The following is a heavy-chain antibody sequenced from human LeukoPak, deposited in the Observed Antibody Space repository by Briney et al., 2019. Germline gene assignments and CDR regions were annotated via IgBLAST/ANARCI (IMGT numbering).Heavy chain of an antibody. D-gene: IGHD5-12*01. CDR1: GFTFSDYY. CDR3: AREYSSEYYFDY. V-gene: IGHV3-11*01. Sequence: GGSQRLSCAASGFTFSDYYMGWIRQAPGKGPEWVSYISSSGSTIYYADSVKGRFTISRDNAKNSLYLQMNSLRAEDTAVYYCAREYSSEYYFDYWGQGTLVTVSS. CDR2: ISSSGSTI. J-gene: IGHJ4*02.